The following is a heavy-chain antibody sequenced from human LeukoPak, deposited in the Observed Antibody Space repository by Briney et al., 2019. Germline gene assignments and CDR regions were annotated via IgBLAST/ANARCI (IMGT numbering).Heavy chain of an antibody. Sequence: GASLRLSCAASGFTVSSNYMSWVRQAPGKGLEWVSVIYSGGSTYYADSVKGRFTISRDNSKNTLYLQMNSLRAEDTAVYYCARESRDGYNFDYWGQGTLVTVSS. CDR3: ARESRDGYNFDY. CDR1: GFTVSSNY. J-gene: IGHJ4*02. V-gene: IGHV3-53*01. CDR2: IYSGGST. D-gene: IGHD5-24*01.